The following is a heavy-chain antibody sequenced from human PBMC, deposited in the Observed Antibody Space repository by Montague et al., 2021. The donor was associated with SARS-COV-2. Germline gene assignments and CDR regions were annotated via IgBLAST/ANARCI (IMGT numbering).Heavy chain of an antibody. Sequence: TLSLTCTVSGGSISSDYYYWSWIRQHPGKGLEWIGYIYYSGSTYYNPPLKSRVTISVDTSKNQFSLKLNSVTAADTAVYYCAKIREQLVRRWFDPWGQGTLVTVSS. J-gene: IGHJ5*02. CDR1: GGSISSDYYY. CDR3: AKIREQLVRRWFDP. V-gene: IGHV4-31*03. D-gene: IGHD6-13*01. CDR2: IYYSGST.